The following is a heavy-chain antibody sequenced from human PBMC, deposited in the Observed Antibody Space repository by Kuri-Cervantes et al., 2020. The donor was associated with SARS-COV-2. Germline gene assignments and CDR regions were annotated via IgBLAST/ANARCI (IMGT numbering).Heavy chain of an antibody. V-gene: IGHV3-74*01. CDR1: GSTFSSYW. CDR3: ALDYYDSSGRGDY. J-gene: IGHJ4*02. D-gene: IGHD3-22*01. CDR2: INSDGSST. Sequence: GGSLRLSCAASGSTFSSYWMHWVRQAPGKGLVWVSRINSDGSSTSYADSVKGRFTISRDNAKNTLYLQMNSLRAEDTAVYYCALDYYDSSGRGDYWGQGTLVTVSS.